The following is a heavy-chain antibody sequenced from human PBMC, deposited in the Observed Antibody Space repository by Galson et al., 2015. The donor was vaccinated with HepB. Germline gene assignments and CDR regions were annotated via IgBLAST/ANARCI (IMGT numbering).Heavy chain of an antibody. CDR2: IYSGGST. J-gene: IGHJ4*02. CDR3: ARAISINYGDYGY. Sequence: SLRLSCAASGFTVSSNYMSWVRQAPGKGLEWVSVIYSGGSTYYADSVKGRFTISRDNSKNTLYLQMNSLRAEDTAVYYCARAISINYGDYGYWGQGTLVTVSS. D-gene: IGHD4-17*01. CDR1: GFTVSSNY. V-gene: IGHV3-66*01.